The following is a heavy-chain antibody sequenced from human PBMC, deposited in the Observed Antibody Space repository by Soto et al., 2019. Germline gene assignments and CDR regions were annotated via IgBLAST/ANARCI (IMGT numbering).Heavy chain of an antibody. CDR3: ARGYYYDSSKLHYFDY. Sequence: PGGSLRLSCAASGFTFSSYDMHWVRQATGKGLEWVSAIGTAGDTYYPGSVKGRFTISRENAKNSLYLQMNSLRAGDTAVYYCARGYYYDSSKLHYFDYWGQGTLVTVSS. J-gene: IGHJ4*02. CDR2: IGTAGDT. CDR1: GFTFSSYD. V-gene: IGHV3-13*01. D-gene: IGHD3-22*01.